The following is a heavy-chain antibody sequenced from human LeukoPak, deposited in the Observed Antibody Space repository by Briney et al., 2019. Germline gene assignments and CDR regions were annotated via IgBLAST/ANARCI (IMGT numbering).Heavy chain of an antibody. D-gene: IGHD3-22*01. J-gene: IGHJ4*02. CDR3: AGGTSYYDSSGYNVYFFDY. V-gene: IGHV3-49*04. Sequence: GGSLRLSCTASGFTFGDFAMSWVRQLPGKGLEWVCFIRSKAYGGTTEYAASVKGRFIISRDDSKSIAYLQMNSLKTEDTAVYYCAGGTSYYDSSGYNVYFFDYWGQGSLVTVSS. CDR2: IRSKAYGGTT. CDR1: GFTFGDFA.